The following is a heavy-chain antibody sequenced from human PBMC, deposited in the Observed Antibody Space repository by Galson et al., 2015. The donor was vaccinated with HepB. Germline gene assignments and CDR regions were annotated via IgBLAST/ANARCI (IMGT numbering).Heavy chain of an antibody. D-gene: IGHD3-3*01. V-gene: IGHV1-8*01. Sequence: SVKVSCKASGYTFTSYDINWVRQATGQGLEWMGWMNPNSGNTGYAQKFQGRVTMTRNTSISTAYMELSSLRYEDTAVYYCARRASRITIFGVVTAPRWYFDLWCRGTLVTVSS. J-gene: IGHJ2*01. CDR3: ARRASRITIFGVVTAPRWYFDL. CDR1: GYTFTSYD. CDR2: MNPNSGNT.